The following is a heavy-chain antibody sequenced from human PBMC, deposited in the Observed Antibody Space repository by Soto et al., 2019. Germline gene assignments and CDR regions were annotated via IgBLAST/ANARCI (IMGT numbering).Heavy chain of an antibody. V-gene: IGHV4-31*02. Sequence: VGGRRIWINKHPGKGLEWIGYIYYSGSTYYNPSLKSRVTISVDTSKNQFSLKLSSVTAADTAVYYCARVAYYYASRPPPFDYWGQPTLGTVSS. J-gene: IGHJ4*02. CDR2: IYYSGST. D-gene: IGHD3-22*01. CDR1: VGGR. CDR3: ARVAYYYASRPPPFDY.